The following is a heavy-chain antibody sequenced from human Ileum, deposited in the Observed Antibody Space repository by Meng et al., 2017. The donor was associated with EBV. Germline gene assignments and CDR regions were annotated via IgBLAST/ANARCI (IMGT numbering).Heavy chain of an antibody. CDR3: ARSIVVVPAAIYY. J-gene: IGHJ4*02. CDR1: AVSVTVGVDY. V-gene: IGHV4-39*01. D-gene: IGHD2-2*01. Sequence: PGAVRPSAPLAPTSPSTAVSVTVGVDYCGTTLQPPGKRLEWIGSIYNSGRTYNNPSLKSRVTISVDTSKNQFSLKLSSVTAADTAVYYCARSIVVVPAAIYYWGQGTLVTVSS. CDR2: IYNSGRT.